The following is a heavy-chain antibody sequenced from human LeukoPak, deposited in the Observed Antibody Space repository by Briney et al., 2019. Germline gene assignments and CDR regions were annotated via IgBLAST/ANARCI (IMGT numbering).Heavy chain of an antibody. J-gene: IGHJ4*02. CDR1: GFTFSSYG. Sequence: GGSLRLSCAASGFTFSSYGMHWVRQAPGKGLEWVAFIRYDGSNKYYADSVKGRFTISRDNSKNTLYLQMNSLRAEDTAVYYCAKPGERWLKPKYIDYWGQGTLVTVSS. D-gene: IGHD5-24*01. V-gene: IGHV3-30*02. CDR2: IRYDGSNK. CDR3: AKPGERWLKPKYIDY.